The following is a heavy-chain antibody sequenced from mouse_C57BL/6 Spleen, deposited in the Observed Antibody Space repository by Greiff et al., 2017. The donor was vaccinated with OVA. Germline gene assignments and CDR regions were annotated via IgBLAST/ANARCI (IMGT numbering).Heavy chain of an antibody. V-gene: IGHV2-9-1*01. CDR1: GFSLTSYA. D-gene: IGHD1-1*01. CDR3: ARHYGSSSDWYFDV. CDR2: IWTGGGT. J-gene: IGHJ1*03. Sequence: VKLVESGPGLVAPSQSLSITCTVSGFSLTSYAISWVRQPPGKGLEWLGVIWTGGGTNYNSALKSRLSISKDNSKSQVFLKMNSLQTDDTARYYCARHYGSSSDWYFDVWGTGTTVTVSS.